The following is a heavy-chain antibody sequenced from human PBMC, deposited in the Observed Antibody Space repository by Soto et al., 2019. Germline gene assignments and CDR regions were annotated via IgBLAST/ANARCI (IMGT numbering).Heavy chain of an antibody. V-gene: IGHV3-21*01. J-gene: IGHJ6*02. CDR1: GFTFSSNS. CDR3: ARDRYSGYDDYTYYFYYGIDV. D-gene: IGHD5-12*01. Sequence: PVGSMRLSCAAYGFTFSSNSMNWVRQAHGEGLEWVSSISSSSSYIYYADSVKGRFTITRDNSKNSLYLQMNSLRAEDTAVYYCARDRYSGYDDYTYYFYYGIDVWGQGTTVTVSS. CDR2: ISSSSSYI.